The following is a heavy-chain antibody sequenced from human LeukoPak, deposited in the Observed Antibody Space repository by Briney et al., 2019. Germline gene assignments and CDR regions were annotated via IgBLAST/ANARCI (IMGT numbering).Heavy chain of an antibody. CDR3: ARETRICSSTSCYYYYYYGMDV. CDR2: INHSGST. D-gene: IGHD2-2*01. CDR1: GGSFSGYY. V-gene: IGHV4-34*01. J-gene: IGHJ6*02. Sequence: SETLSLTCAVYGGSFSGYYWSWIRQPPGKGLEWIGEINHSGSTNYNPSLKSRVTISVDTSKNQFSLELSSVTAADTAVYYCARETRICSSTSCYYYYYYGMDVWGQGTTVTVSS.